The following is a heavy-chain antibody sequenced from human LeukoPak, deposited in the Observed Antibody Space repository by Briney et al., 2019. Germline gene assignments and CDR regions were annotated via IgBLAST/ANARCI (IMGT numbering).Heavy chain of an antibody. D-gene: IGHD3-3*01. CDR3: AKGVRFLEWLLFDY. CDR1: GFTFSSYA. V-gene: IGHV3-23*01. CDR2: ISGSGGST. Sequence: GGSLRLSCAASGFTFSSYAMSWVRQAPGKGLEWVSAISGSGGSTYYADSVKGRFTISRDNSKNTLYLQTNSLRAEDTAVYYCAKGVRFLEWLLFDYWGQGTLVTVSS. J-gene: IGHJ4*02.